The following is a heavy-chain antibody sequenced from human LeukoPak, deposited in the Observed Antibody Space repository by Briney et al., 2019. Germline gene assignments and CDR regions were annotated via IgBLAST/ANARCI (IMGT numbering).Heavy chain of an antibody. CDR2: INHSGST. V-gene: IGHV4-34*01. CDR1: GGSFSGYY. D-gene: IGHD6-6*01. CDR3: ARGEQLLSFDP. J-gene: IGHJ5*02. Sequence: SETLSLTCAVYGGSFSGYYWSWIRQPPGKGLEWIGEINHSGSTNYNPSLKSRVTISVDTSKNQFSLKLSSVTAADTAVYYCARGEQLLSFDPWGQGTLVTVSS.